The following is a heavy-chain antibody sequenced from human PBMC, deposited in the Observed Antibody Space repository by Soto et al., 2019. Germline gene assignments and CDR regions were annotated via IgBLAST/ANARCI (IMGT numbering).Heavy chain of an antibody. D-gene: IGHD6-19*01. Sequence: QITLKESGPTLVKPTQTLTLTCTFSGFSLSTSGVGVGWIRQPPGKALEWLALIYWDDDKRYSPSLKSRLTNTKDTYKNQVVHTMTNIGPVDTATYYCAHRVSSVWPWDGGHFDYWGQGTLVTVSS. CDR3: AHRVSSVWPWDGGHFDY. V-gene: IGHV2-5*02. J-gene: IGHJ4*02. CDR1: GFSLSTSGVG. CDR2: IYWDDDK.